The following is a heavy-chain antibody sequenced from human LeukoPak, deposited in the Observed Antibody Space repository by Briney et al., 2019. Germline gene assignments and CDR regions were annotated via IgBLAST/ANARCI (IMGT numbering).Heavy chain of an antibody. CDR1: GYTFTSYG. V-gene: IGHV1-18*01. CDR2: ISAYNGNT. Sequence: ASVKVSCKASGYTFTSYGISWVRQAPGQGPEWMGWISAYNGNTNYAQKLQGRVTITTDTSTSTSYMELRSLRSDDTAVYYCARVSYLVELLDAFDIWGQGTMVTVSS. J-gene: IGHJ3*02. CDR3: ARVSYLVELLDAFDI. D-gene: IGHD1-26*01.